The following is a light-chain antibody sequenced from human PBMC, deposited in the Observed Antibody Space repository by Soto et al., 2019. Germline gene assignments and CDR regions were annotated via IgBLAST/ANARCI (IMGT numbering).Light chain of an antibody. CDR2: EGS. CDR3: CSYAGSSTFSYV. CDR1: SSDVGSYNL. Sequence: QSVLTQPASVSGSPGQSITISCTGTSSDVGSYNLVSWYQQHPGKAPKLMIYEGSTRPSGVSNRFSGSKSGNTASLTISGLQAEDEADYYCCSYAGSSTFSYVFGTGSKVTVL. J-gene: IGLJ1*01. V-gene: IGLV2-23*01.